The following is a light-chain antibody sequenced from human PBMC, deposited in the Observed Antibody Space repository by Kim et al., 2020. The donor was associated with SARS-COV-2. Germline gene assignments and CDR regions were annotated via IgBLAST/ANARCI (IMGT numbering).Light chain of an antibody. CDR3: SSRDSSGEHLL. V-gene: IGLV3-19*01. J-gene: IGLJ1*01. Sequence: LEQTVRITCQGDSLRKYYASWYQQKPGQAPIVVIYDKNTRPSGIPDRFAGSSSGNTASLTIAGARAEDEGDFYCSSRDSSGEHLLFGTGTKVTVL. CDR1: SLRKYY. CDR2: DKN.